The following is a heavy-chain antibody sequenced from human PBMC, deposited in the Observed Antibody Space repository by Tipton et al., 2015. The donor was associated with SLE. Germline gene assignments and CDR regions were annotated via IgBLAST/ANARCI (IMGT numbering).Heavy chain of an antibody. CDR3: ASAQLGAWRFDS. CDR2: IYDRGTT. CDR1: GGSMSSYC. V-gene: IGHV4-59*01. Sequence: TLSLTCTVSGGSMSSYCWSWIRQSPRKGLEWIGYIYDRGTTNYNPSLMNRVTISLDTSESQFSLKLTSVTAADTAVCYCASAQLGAWRFDSWGQGALVSVSS. J-gene: IGHJ4*02. D-gene: IGHD7-27*01.